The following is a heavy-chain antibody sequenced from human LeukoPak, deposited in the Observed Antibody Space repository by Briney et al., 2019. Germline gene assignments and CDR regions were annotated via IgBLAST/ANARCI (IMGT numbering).Heavy chain of an antibody. CDR3: ARVPRITGTTRYYYYYMDV. D-gene: IGHD1-7*01. J-gene: IGHJ6*03. Sequence: PSETLSLTCTVSGGSISSYFWSWIRQPAGKGLEWIGRIYTSGSTNYNPSLKSRVTMSVDTSKNQFSLKLSSVTAADTAVYYCARVPRITGTTRYYYYYMDVWGKGTTVTVSS. V-gene: IGHV4-4*07. CDR2: IYTSGST. CDR1: GGSISSYF.